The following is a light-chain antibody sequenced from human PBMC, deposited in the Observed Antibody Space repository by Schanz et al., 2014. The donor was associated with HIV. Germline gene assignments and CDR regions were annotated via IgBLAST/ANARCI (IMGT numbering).Light chain of an antibody. Sequence: ETVMTQSPGTLSLSPGERATLSCRASQSVSSSYFAWYQQKPGQAPRLLIYGASSRATGIPDRFSGSGSGTDFTLTISRLEPEDFAVYYCQQYGSSPLFGQGTKVEIK. V-gene: IGKV3-20*01. J-gene: IGKJ1*01. CDR1: QSVSSSY. CDR2: GAS. CDR3: QQYGSSPL.